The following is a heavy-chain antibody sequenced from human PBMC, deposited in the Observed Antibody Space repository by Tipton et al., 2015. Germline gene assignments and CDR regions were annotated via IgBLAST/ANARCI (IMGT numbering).Heavy chain of an antibody. V-gene: IGHV4-38-2*01. Sequence: TLSLTCAVSAYSISSDYYWGWIRQPPGKGLEWIGSISHSGNTYYNPSLKSRVTMSRDTSKNQFSPKLTSVTAADTAVYYCARVSHYGDIDSWGQGTLVTVSS. CDR1: AYSISSDYY. CDR3: ARVSHYGDIDS. CDR2: ISHSGNT. D-gene: IGHD4-17*01. J-gene: IGHJ4*02.